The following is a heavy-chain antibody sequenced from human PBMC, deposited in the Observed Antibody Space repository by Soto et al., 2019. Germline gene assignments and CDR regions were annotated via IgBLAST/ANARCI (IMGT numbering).Heavy chain of an antibody. CDR2: INLNSGGA. J-gene: IGHJ4*02. D-gene: IGHD2-2*01. CDR1: GYTFTGYY. V-gene: IGHV1-2*02. Sequence: QAQLVHSGPEVKKPGASVKVSCRASGYTFTGYYLHWVRQVPGQGLEWMGWINLNSGGAIYAQNFQGRVTMTRDTSISTAYMELSALRSDDTAMYYCARATRYFGSFDSWGQGTLVSVAS. CDR3: ARATRYFGSFDS.